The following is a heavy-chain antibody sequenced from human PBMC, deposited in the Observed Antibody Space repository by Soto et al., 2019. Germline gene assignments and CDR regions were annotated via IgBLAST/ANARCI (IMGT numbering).Heavy chain of an antibody. D-gene: IGHD3-10*01. V-gene: IGHV3-30*19. CDR3: ARDPYTYGSGTRGYAFDI. CDR2: ISYDGSNK. CDR1: GFTFSSYG. Sequence: PGGSLRLSCAASGFTFSSYGMHWVRQAPGKGLEWVAVISYDGSNKYYADSVKGRFTISRDNSKNTLYLQMNSLRAEDTAVYYCARDPYTYGSGTRGYAFDIWGQGTMVTVSS. J-gene: IGHJ3*02.